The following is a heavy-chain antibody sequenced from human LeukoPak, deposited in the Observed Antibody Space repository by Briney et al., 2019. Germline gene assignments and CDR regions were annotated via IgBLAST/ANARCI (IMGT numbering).Heavy chain of an antibody. CDR2: INQDGSEK. V-gene: IGHV3-7*01. J-gene: IGHJ5*02. CDR3: ARDVATISNWFDP. CDR1: GFTFSSYE. Sequence: GGSLRLSCVGSGFTFSSYEMNWVRQAPGKGLEWVANINQDGSEKYYVDSVKGRFTISRDDAKNSLYLQMNSLRAEDTAVYYCARDVATISNWFDPWGQGTLVTVSS. D-gene: IGHD5-24*01.